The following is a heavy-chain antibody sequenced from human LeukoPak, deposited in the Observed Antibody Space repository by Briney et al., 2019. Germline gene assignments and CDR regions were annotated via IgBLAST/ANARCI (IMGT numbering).Heavy chain of an antibody. CDR1: GFTFSDYY. CDR3: ASHLYDFWSGYYEGPNAFDI. V-gene: IGHV3-11*04. CDR2: ISSSGSTI. J-gene: IGHJ3*02. Sequence: PGGSLRLSCAASGFTFSDYYMSWIRQAPGKGLEWVSYISSSGSTIYYADSVKGRFTISRDNAKNSLYLQMNSLRAEDTAVYYCASHLYDFWSGYYEGPNAFDIWGQGTMVTVSS. D-gene: IGHD3-3*01.